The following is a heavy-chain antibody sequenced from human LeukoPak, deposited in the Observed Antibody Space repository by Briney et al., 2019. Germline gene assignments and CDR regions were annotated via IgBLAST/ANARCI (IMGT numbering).Heavy chain of an antibody. CDR2: ISTSGRTI. V-gene: IGHV3-48*03. D-gene: IGHD1-26*01. CDR1: GFTFSSHE. Sequence: PGGSLRLSCAASGFTFSSHEMNWVRQAPGKGLEWVSYISTSGRTIYYADSVKGRFTISRDNAKNSLYLQMNSLRAEDTAVYYCARIVGATFAFDIWGQGTMVTVSS. CDR3: ARIVGATFAFDI. J-gene: IGHJ3*02.